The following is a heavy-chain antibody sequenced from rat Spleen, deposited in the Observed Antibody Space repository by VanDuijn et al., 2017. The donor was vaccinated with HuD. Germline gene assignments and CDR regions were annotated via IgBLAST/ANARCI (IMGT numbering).Heavy chain of an antibody. CDR1: GFSFRNFG. CDR2: ISTSGGST. D-gene: IGHD2-1*01. Sequence: EVQLVESGGGLVQPGRSLKLSCAASGFSFRNFGMAWVRQAPTKGLEWVTSISTSGGSTYYRDSVKGRFTISRDNAKSTLYLQMNSLRSDDTAAYYCARTTYDYFDYWGQGVMVTVSS. V-gene: IGHV5S13*01. CDR3: ARTTYDYFDY. J-gene: IGHJ2*01.